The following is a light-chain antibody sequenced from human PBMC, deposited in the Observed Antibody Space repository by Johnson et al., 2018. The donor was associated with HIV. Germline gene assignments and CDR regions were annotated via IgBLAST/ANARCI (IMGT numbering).Light chain of an antibody. CDR1: SSNNVNNY. J-gene: IGLJ1*01. CDR3: GTWDSSLSAGGV. Sequence: QSVLTQPPSVSAAPGQKVTISCSGSSSNNVNNYVSWYLQLPGTAPKLLIYENNKRPSGIPDRFSGSKSGTSATLGITGLQTGDEADYYCGTWDSSLSAGGVFGTGTKVTVL. V-gene: IGLV1-51*02. CDR2: ENN.